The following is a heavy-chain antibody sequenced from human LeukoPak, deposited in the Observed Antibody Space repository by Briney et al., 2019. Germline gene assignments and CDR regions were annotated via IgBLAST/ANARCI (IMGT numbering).Heavy chain of an antibody. Sequence: SETLSLTCTVSGGSISSGSYYWSWIRQPAGKGLEWIGRIYTSGSTNYNPSLKSRVTISVDTSKNQFSLKLSSVTAADTAVYYCARGYYDSSGYRYYYYYYMDVWGKGTTVTISS. J-gene: IGHJ6*03. CDR1: GGSISSGSYY. D-gene: IGHD3-22*01. V-gene: IGHV4-61*02. CDR2: IYTSGST. CDR3: ARGYYDSSGYRYYYYYYMDV.